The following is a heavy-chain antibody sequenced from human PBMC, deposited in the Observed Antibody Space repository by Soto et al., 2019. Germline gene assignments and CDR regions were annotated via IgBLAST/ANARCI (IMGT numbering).Heavy chain of an antibody. CDR2: IYYSGST. Sequence: SETLSLTCTVSGCSISSYYWSWIRQPPGKGLEWIGCIYYSGSTNYNPSLKSRVTISVDTSKNQFSLKLSSVTAADTAVYYCARERRYCSGGSCYSPGIDPWGQGTLVTVSS. CDR1: GCSISSYY. CDR3: ARERRYCSGGSCYSPGIDP. V-gene: IGHV4-59*01. D-gene: IGHD2-15*01. J-gene: IGHJ5*02.